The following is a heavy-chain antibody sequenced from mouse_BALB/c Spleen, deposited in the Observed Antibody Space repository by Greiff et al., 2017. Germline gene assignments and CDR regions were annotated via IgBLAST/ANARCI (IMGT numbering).Heavy chain of an antibody. CDR1: GFTFSSYA. J-gene: IGHJ4*01. V-gene: IGHV5-9-4*01. CDR3: ARDQYDNYPYAMDY. Sequence: EVKLVESGGGLVKPGGSLKLSCAASGFTFSSYAMSWVRQSPEKRLEWVAEISSGGSYTYYPDTVTGRFTISRDNAKNTLYLEMSSLRSEDTAMYYCARDQYDNYPYAMDYWGQGTSVTVSS. D-gene: IGHD2-10*02. CDR2: ISSGGSYT.